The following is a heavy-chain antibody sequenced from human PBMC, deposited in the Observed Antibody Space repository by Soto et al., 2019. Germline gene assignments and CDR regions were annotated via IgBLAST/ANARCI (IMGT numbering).Heavy chain of an antibody. J-gene: IGHJ5*02. CDR3: ARVPSITDYYDFWSGYHNWFDP. D-gene: IGHD3-3*01. CDR1: GGSISSYY. Sequence: SETLSLTCTVSGGSISSYYWSWIRQPPGKGLEWIGYIYYSGSTNYNPSLKSRVTISVDTSKNQFSLKLSSVTAADTAVYYCARVPSITDYYDFWSGYHNWFDPWGQGTLVTVSS. CDR2: IYYSGST. V-gene: IGHV4-59*01.